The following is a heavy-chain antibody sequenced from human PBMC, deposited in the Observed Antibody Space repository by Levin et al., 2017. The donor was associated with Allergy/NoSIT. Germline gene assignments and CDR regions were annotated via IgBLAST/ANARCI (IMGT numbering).Heavy chain of an antibody. CDR2: MYPGDSDT. J-gene: IGHJ3*01. Sequence: GESLKISCKGSGYSFIDYWIGWVRQMPGKGLEWMGIMYPGDSDTRYSPSFQGQVTISADKSISTAYLQWRSLKASDTAMYYCASGLISKDVRAFALWGQGTMVSVSS. V-gene: IGHV5-51*01. CDR1: GYSFIDYW. D-gene: IGHD3-10*01. CDR3: ASGLISKDVRAFAL.